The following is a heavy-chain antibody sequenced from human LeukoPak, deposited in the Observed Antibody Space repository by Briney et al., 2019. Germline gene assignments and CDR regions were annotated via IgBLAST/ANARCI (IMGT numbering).Heavy chain of an antibody. CDR2: IYRNADGGTT. CDR3: TTDSYCSTTTCYASSNYYYGLDA. D-gene: IGHD2-2*01. CDR1: GFTFSNAW. J-gene: IGHJ6*02. Sequence: GGSLRLSCAASGFTFSNAWMTWVRQAPGKGLEWVGRIYRNADGGTTDYAAPVKGRFTISRDDSKNTLYLQMNSLKAEDTAVYYCTTDSYCSTTTCYASSNYYYGLDAWGQGTSVTVSS. V-gene: IGHV3-15*05.